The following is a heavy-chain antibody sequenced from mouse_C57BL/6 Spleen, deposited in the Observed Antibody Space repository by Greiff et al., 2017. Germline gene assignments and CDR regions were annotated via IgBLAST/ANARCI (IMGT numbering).Heavy chain of an antibody. CDR2: IDPNSGGT. V-gene: IGHV1-72*01. Sequence: QVQLQQPGAELVKPGASVKLSCKASGYTFTSYWMHWVKQRPGRGLEWIGRIDPNSGGTKYNEKFKSKATLTVDKPSSTAYMQLSSVTSEDSAVYYCARAVQYYGSSLLDYGGQGTTRTGSA. CDR1: GYTFTSYW. CDR3: ARAVQYYGSSLLDY. D-gene: IGHD1-1*01. J-gene: IGHJ2*01.